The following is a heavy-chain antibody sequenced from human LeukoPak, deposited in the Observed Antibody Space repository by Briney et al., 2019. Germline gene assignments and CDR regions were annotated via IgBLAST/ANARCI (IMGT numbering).Heavy chain of an antibody. D-gene: IGHD2-2*01. Sequence: ASVKVSCKASGYTFTSYDINWVRQAPGQGLEWMGWMNPNSGNTGYAQKFQGRVTMTRNTSISTAYMELSSLRSEDTAVYYCARSDAVVPAARWLRYYYYYYMDVWGKGTTVTVSS. V-gene: IGHV1-8*01. CDR3: ARSDAVVPAARWLRYYYYYYMDV. CDR2: MNPNSGNT. J-gene: IGHJ6*03. CDR1: GYTFTSYD.